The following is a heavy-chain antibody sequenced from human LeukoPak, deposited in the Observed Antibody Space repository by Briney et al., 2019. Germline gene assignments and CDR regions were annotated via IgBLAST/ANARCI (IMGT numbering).Heavy chain of an antibody. D-gene: IGHD6-13*01. J-gene: IGHJ4*02. V-gene: IGHV4-34*01. CDR2: INHSGST. CDR3: ARRSSSWNGYYFDY. CDR1: GGSFSGYY. Sequence: SETLSLTCAVYGGSFSGYYWSWIRQPPGKGLEWIGEINHSGSTNYNPSLKSRVTISVDTSKNQFSLKLSSVTAADTAVYYCARRSSSWNGYYFDYWGQGTLVTVSS.